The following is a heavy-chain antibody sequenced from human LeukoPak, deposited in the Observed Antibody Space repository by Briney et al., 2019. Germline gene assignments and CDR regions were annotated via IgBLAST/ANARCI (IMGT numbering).Heavy chain of an antibody. Sequence: SETLSLTCAVYGGSFRDDYCSWIRQPPGKGPEWIGEINDGGSTNYNPSLRSRVTTSIDTSKNQCSLKMTSVTAADTAVYYCASRAGRGLYYFDHWGQGSLVIVSS. CDR3: ASRAGRGLYYFDH. CDR1: GGSFRDDY. D-gene: IGHD3-10*01. J-gene: IGHJ4*02. V-gene: IGHV4-34*01. CDR2: INDGGST.